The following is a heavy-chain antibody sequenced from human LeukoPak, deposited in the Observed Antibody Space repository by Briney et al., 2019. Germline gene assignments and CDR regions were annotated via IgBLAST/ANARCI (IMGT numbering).Heavy chain of an antibody. CDR1: GFIFSSYA. V-gene: IGHV3-23*01. CDR3: ARGGRYYGSGSQYYFDY. J-gene: IGHJ4*02. CDR2: ISGSGDST. D-gene: IGHD3-10*01. Sequence: GGSLRLSCAVSGFIFSSYAMSWVRQAPGKGLEWVSAISGSGDSTYHADSVKGRFTISRDNSKNTLYLQMNSLRAEDTAVYYCARGGRYYGSGSQYYFDYWGQGTLVTVSS.